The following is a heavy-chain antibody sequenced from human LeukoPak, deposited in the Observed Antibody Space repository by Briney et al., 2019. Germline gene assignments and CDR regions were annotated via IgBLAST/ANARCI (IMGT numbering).Heavy chain of an antibody. D-gene: IGHD3-22*01. CDR1: GVTVSSNY. CDR2: IYSGGST. J-gene: IGHJ4*02. Sequence: GGSLRLSCAASGVTVSSNYMSWVRQAPGKGLEWVSVIYSGGSTYYADSVKGRFTISRDNSKNTLYLQMNSLRAEDAAVYYCASSMYYYDSSGYYFDYWGQGTLVTVSS. CDR3: ASSMYYYDSSGYYFDY. V-gene: IGHV3-53*01.